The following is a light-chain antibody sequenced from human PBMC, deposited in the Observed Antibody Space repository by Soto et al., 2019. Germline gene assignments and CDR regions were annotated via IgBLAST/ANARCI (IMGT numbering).Light chain of an antibody. CDR1: QSVSSK. J-gene: IGKJ2*02. CDR2: GAS. V-gene: IGKV3-15*01. CDR3: QQYNNWCT. Sequence: EIVMTQSPATLSVSPGERATLSCRASQSVSSKLAWYQQKPGQAPRLLIYGASTRATGIPARFSGSGSGTEFTLTISSLQSEDFAVYYCQQYNNWCTFGQGTKLEIK.